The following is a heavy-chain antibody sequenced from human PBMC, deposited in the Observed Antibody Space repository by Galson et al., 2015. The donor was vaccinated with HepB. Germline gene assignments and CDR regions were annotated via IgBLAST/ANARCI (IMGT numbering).Heavy chain of an antibody. CDR1: GFTFSDYY. J-gene: IGHJ4*02. D-gene: IGHD3-22*01. Sequence: SLRLSCAASGFTFSDYYMSWIRQAPGKGLEWVSYISSSSSYTNYADSVKGRFTVSRDNAKNSLYLQMNSLRAEDTAVYYCARGRYYYDSSGYYYFDYWGQGTLVTVSS. CDR2: ISSSSSYT. V-gene: IGHV3-11*05. CDR3: ARGRYYYDSSGYYYFDY.